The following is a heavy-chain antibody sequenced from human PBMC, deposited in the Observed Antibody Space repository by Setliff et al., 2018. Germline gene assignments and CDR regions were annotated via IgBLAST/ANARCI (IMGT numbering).Heavy chain of an antibody. CDR1: GYTFTGYY. Sequence: ASVKVSCKASGYTFTGYYMHWVRQAPGKGLEWMGGFDPEDGETIYAQKFQGRVTITADESTSTAYMELSSLRSEDTAVYYCASSRDYNFWSGYYSPLDYWGQGTLVTVSS. CDR2: FDPEDGET. D-gene: IGHD3-3*01. CDR3: ASSRDYNFWSGYYSPLDY. V-gene: IGHV1-24*01. J-gene: IGHJ4*02.